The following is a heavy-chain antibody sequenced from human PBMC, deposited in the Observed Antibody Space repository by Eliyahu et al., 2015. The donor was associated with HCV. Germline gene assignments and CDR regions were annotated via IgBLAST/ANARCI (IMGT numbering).Heavy chain of an antibody. CDR3: ASGGGGIAVSGTGGWFDP. D-gene: IGHD6-19*01. CDR1: GGSXSXYX. V-gene: IGHV4-59*01. J-gene: IGHJ5*02. Sequence: QVQLQESGPGLVKPSETLSLXXTVSGGSXSXYXWGWIRQPPGKGLXWIGYIHYSGSTNYNPSXKSRVTISVDTSKNQFSLKLSSVTAADTAVYYCASGGGGIAVSGTGGWFDPWGQGTLVTVSS. CDR2: IHYSGST.